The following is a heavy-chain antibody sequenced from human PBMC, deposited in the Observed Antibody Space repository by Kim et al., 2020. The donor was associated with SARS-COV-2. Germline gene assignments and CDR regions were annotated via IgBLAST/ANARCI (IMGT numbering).Heavy chain of an antibody. CDR3: AIDRGRGFYEY. V-gene: IGHV3-7*01. J-gene: IGHJ4*02. CDR1: GFTFSTSW. Sequence: GGSLRLSCAASGFTFSTSWMSWVRQVPGKGLEWVANISPDGGGRDYVDSVKGRCTISKDNAENSLYLQLNSLRAEDTAMYHCAIDRGRGFYEYWGQGVLVTVSS. CDR2: ISPDGGGR. D-gene: IGHD5-12*01.